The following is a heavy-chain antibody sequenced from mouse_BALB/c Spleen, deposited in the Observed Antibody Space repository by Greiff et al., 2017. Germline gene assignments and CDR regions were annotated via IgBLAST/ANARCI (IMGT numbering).Heavy chain of an antibody. Sequence: VQLQQSGAELVRPGALVKLSCKASGFNIKDYYMHWVKQRPEQGLEWIGWIDPENGNTIYDPKFQGKASITADTSSNTAYLQLSSLTSEDTAVYYCASGNYRVYYFDYWGQGTTLTVSS. J-gene: IGHJ2*01. CDR3: ASGNYRVYYFDY. CDR2: IDPENGNT. CDR1: GFNIKDYY. D-gene: IGHD2-1*01. V-gene: IGHV14-1*02.